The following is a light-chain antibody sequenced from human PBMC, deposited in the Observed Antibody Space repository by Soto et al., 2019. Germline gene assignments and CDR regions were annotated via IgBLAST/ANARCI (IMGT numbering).Light chain of an antibody. CDR2: KAS. J-gene: IGKJ1*01. Sequence: DIQMTQYPSTLSASVGDRVTITCRASQSFGSWLAWYQQKPGKAPKLLIYKASTLESGVPSRFSGSESGTEFTLTISSLQPDDFATYYCQQYNSFWTFGQGTKVEIK. CDR3: QQYNSFWT. CDR1: QSFGSW. V-gene: IGKV1-5*03.